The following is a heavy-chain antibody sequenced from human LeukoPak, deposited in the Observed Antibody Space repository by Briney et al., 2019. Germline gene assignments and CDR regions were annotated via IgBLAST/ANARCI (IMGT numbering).Heavy chain of an antibody. Sequence: ASVKVSCKAFGGSFSSEAISWVRQAPGQGLEWMGGIIPIFGTANYAQKFQGRVTITTDESTSTAYLEVSSLRSEDTAVYYCGRKAGDCGGGSCYSIDYWGQGTLVTVSS. CDR2: IIPIFGTA. J-gene: IGHJ4*02. CDR1: GGSFSSEA. CDR3: GRKAGDCGGGSCYSIDY. V-gene: IGHV1-69*05. D-gene: IGHD2-15*01.